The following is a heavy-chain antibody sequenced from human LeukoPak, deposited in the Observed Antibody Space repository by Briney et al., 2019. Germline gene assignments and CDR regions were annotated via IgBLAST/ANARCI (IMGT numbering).Heavy chain of an antibody. CDR3: ARSYPLYCSGGSCYGHNWFDP. Sequence: SETLSLTCTVSGGSISSYYWSWIRQPPGKGLEWIGYIYYSGSTNYNPSLKSRVTISVDTSKNQFSLKLSSVTAADTAVYYCARSYPLYCSGGSCYGHNWFDPWGQGTLVTVSS. CDR1: GGSISSYY. D-gene: IGHD2-15*01. V-gene: IGHV4-59*08. CDR2: IYYSGST. J-gene: IGHJ5*02.